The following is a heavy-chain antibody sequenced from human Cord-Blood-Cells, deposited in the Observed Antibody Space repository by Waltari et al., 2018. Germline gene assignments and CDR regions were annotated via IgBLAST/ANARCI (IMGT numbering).Heavy chain of an antibody. CDR3: AKAGYSSSWYFDY. Sequence: QVQLVESGGGVVQPGRSLRLSCAASGFTFSSSGMHWVRQAPGKGLEWVAVISYDGSNKYYADSVKGRFTISRDNSKNTLYLQMNSLRAEDTAVYYCAKAGYSSSWYFDYWGQGTLVTVSS. D-gene: IGHD6-13*01. V-gene: IGHV3-30*18. J-gene: IGHJ4*02. CDR2: ISYDGSNK. CDR1: GFTFSSSG.